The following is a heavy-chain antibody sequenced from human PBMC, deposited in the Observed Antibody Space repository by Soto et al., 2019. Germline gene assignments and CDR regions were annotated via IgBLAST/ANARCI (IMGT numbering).Heavy chain of an antibody. CDR2: IYYSGST. V-gene: IGHV4-39*02. CDR1: GGSISSSSYF. J-gene: IGHJ6*02. Sequence: PSETLSLTCTVSGGSISSSSYFWGWIRQPPGKGLEWIGSIYYSGSTYYNPSLKSRVTVSVDTSKNQFSLKLSSVTAADTAVYYCARDQIGYSSGWYLYGRAYGMDVWGQGTTVTVSS. D-gene: IGHD6-19*01. CDR3: ARDQIGYSSGWYLYGRAYGMDV.